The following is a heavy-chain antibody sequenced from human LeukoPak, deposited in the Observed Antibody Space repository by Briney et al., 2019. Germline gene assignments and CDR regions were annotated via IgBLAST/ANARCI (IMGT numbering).Heavy chain of an antibody. J-gene: IGHJ4*02. CDR2: ISFDGSNK. CDR3: AKVSTPWQPPYPDYFDY. D-gene: IGHD5-12*01. CDR1: GFTFSNYG. Sequence: GGPLRLSCAASGFTFSNYGMHWVRQAPGKGLEWVAVISFDGSNKYYADSVKGRFTISRDNSKNTLYLQMNSLRAEDTAVYYCAKVSTPWQPPYPDYFDYWGQGTLVAVSS. V-gene: IGHV3-30*18.